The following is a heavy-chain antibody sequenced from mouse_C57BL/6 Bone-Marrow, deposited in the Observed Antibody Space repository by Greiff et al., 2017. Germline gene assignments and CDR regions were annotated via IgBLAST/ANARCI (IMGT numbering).Heavy chain of an antibody. CDR2: IHPNSGST. D-gene: IGHD2-1*01. CDR3: ARPIYYGNSWFAY. Sequence: QVQLQQPGAELVKPGASVKLSCKASGYTFTSYWMHWVKQRPGQGLEWIGMIHPNSGSTNYNEKFQSKATLTVDKSSSTAYMQLSSLTSADSAVYYCARPIYYGNSWFAYWGQGTLVTVSA. J-gene: IGHJ3*01. V-gene: IGHV1-64*01. CDR1: GYTFTSYW.